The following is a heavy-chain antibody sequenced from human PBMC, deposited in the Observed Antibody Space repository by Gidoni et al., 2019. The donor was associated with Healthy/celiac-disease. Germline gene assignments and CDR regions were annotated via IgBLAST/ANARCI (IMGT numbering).Heavy chain of an antibody. V-gene: IGHV4-59*01. J-gene: IGHJ4*02. D-gene: IGHD7-27*01. CDR3: ARERARRELGLDY. CDR2: IYYSGST. Sequence: QVQLQESGPGLVKPSETLSLTCTVSGGSISSYYWSWIRQPPGKGLEWIGYIYYSGSTNYNPSLKSRVTISVDTSKNQFSLKLSSVTAADTAVYYCARERARRELGLDYWGQGTLVTVSS. CDR1: GGSISSYY.